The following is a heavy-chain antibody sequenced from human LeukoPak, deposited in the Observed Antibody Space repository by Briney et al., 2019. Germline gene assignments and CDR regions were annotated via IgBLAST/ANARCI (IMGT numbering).Heavy chain of an antibody. D-gene: IGHD5-12*01. V-gene: IGHV3-30*02. J-gene: IGHJ4*02. CDR3: AKETRGSYSDY. CDR1: GLTFSSSG. CDR2: ISYDGSNR. Sequence: AGTLSLSCVASGLTFSSSGMHWVRQAPGKGLEWFAFISYDGSNRYYADSVKGRFTISRDNSKNTLYPQINSLRAEDAAVYYCAKETRGSYSDYWGQGTLVTVSS.